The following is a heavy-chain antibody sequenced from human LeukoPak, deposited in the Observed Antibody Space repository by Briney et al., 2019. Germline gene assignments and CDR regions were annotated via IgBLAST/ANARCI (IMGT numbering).Heavy chain of an antibody. J-gene: IGHJ3*02. CDR1: GYSISSGYY. CDR3: AIRYYYDSSGYYWADAFDI. CDR2: IYHSGST. D-gene: IGHD3-22*01. V-gene: IGHV4-38-2*01. Sequence: PSETLSLTCAVSGYSISSGYYWGWIRQPPGKGLEWIGSIYHSGSTYYNPSLKSRVTISVDTSKNQFSLKLSSVTAADTAVYYCAIRYYYDSSGYYWADAFDIWGQGTMATVSS.